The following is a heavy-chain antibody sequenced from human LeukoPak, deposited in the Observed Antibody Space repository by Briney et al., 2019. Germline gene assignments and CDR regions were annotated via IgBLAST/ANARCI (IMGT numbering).Heavy chain of an antibody. CDR1: HYTFTNYG. CDR2: ISAYSGHT. V-gene: IGHV1-18*04. J-gene: IGHJ3*02. Sequence: ASVKVSCKASHYTFTNYGISWVRQAPGQGLEWMGWISAYSGHTYYPQKLQGRVTVTTDTSTSTAYMEVSSLRAEDTAVYYCASWVGTRTPGSFDIWGQGTMVTVSS. CDR3: ASWVGTRTPGSFDI. D-gene: IGHD1-26*01.